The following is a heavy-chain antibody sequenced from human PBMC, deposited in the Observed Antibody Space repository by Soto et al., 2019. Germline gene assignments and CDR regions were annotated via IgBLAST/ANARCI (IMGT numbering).Heavy chain of an antibody. V-gene: IGHV3-23*01. Sequence: GGSLKLSCAASGFTFSSYAMSWVRQAPGKGLEWVSAISNSGGSRYYADSVKGRFTISRDNSKSTLFLLMNSLRAEDTAVYYCAKDHWGSYSGQGTLVTLSS. CDR3: AKDHWGSY. CDR1: GFTFSSYA. D-gene: IGHD3-16*01. J-gene: IGHJ4*02. CDR2: ISNSGGSR.